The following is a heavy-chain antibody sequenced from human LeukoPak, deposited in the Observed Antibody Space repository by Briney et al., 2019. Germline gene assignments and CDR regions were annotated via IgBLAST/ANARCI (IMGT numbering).Heavy chain of an antibody. Sequence: GSLRLSCAASGFRFSSYAMTWVRQAPGKGLEWVSTISGSGGSTYYADSVKDRFTISRDNSKNTLYLQINSLRVEDTAVYYCATVTAPGAFDIWGQGTMVTVSS. CDR1: GFRFSSYA. CDR2: ISGSGGST. CDR3: ATVTAPGAFDI. D-gene: IGHD3-16*01. V-gene: IGHV3-23*01. J-gene: IGHJ3*02.